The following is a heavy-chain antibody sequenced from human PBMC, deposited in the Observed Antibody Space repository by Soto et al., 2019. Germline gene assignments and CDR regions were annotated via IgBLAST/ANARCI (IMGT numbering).Heavy chain of an antibody. V-gene: IGHV3-53*04. Sequence: GGSLRLSCAASGFTVSSNYMSWVRQAPGKGLEWVSLIYGDGSTYYADSVKGRFNISRHNSKNTLHLQMNSLTTEDTAVFYCARGSSGYGYDAFDIWGQGTMVTVSS. J-gene: IGHJ3*02. CDR1: GFTVSSNY. CDR3: ARGSSGYGYDAFDI. CDR2: IYGDGST. D-gene: IGHD5-12*01.